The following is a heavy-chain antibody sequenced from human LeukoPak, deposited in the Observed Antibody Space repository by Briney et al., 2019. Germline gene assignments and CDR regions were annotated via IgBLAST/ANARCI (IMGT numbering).Heavy chain of an antibody. CDR1: GGSISSYY. CDR2: IYYRST. V-gene: IGHV4-59*12. J-gene: IGHJ4*02. D-gene: IGHD6-13*01. CDR3: TRGYSSTWYEDN. Sequence: SETLSLTCTVSGGSISSYYWSWIRQPPGKGLEWIGYIYYRSTNYNPSLKSRVTISIDTSKNQFSLDLRSVTAADTAVYYCTRGYSSTWYEDNWGQGTLVTVSS.